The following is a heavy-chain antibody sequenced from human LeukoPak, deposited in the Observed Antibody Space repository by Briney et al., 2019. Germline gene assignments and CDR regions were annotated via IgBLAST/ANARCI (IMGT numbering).Heavy chain of an antibody. CDR1: GFTFSDYA. Sequence: GGSLRLSCAASGFTFSDYAMAWVRQAPGKGLEWVSSISGGGGTTYYADSVKGRFTISRDNHVNTLYLQMNSLRAEDTAVYYCARGDSGYTFGHFDYWGQGTLVTVSS. V-gene: IGHV3-23*01. CDR2: ISGGGGTT. CDR3: ARGDSGYTFGHFDY. D-gene: IGHD5-18*01. J-gene: IGHJ4*02.